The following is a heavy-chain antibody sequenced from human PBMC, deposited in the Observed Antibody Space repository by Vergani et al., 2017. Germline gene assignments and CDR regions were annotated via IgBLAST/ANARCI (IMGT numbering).Heavy chain of an antibody. Sequence: EVELVQSGPEMRKPGESLKISCKGSEYSFGNHWIGWVRQMPGKGLEWMGIIYPADSDTRYSPSFQGQVTISADKSISTDFLQWDSLKASDTALYYCARHTTYTDSWGQGTLVTVSS. V-gene: IGHV5-51*01. J-gene: IGHJ4*02. D-gene: IGHD1-1*01. CDR3: ARHTTYTDS. CDR2: IYPADSDT. CDR1: EYSFGNHW.